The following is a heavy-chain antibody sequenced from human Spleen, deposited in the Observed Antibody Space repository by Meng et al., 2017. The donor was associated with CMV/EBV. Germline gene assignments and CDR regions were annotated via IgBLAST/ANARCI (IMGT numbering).Heavy chain of an antibody. D-gene: IGHD3-10*01. V-gene: IGHV3-49*04. CDR2: IRGKTYGGTT. CDR3: ARDRRGAMVRGFYYYYGMDV. J-gene: IGHJ6*02. Sequence: GGSLRLSCKTSGFTLGDYAVSWVRQAPGKGLEWVGFIRGKTYGGTTEYAASVKGRFTISRDDSKSIAYLQMNSLKTEDTAVYYCARDRRGAMVRGFYYYYGMDVWGQGTTVTVSS. CDR1: GFTLGDYA.